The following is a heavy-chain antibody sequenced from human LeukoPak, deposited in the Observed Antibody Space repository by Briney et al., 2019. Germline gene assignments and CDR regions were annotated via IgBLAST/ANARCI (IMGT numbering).Heavy chain of an antibody. V-gene: IGHV4-34*01. CDR3: ARVPPLLWFGNDRYYFDY. CDR1: GGSFSGYY. J-gene: IGHJ4*02. Sequence: SETLSLTCAVYGGSFSGYYWSCILQPPPKGLEGIGEINHSGSTNYNPSLKSRVPISVDTSKTQFSLELSSVTAADTAVYYCARVPPLLWFGNDRYYFDYWGQGTLVTVSS. D-gene: IGHD3-10*01. CDR2: INHSGST.